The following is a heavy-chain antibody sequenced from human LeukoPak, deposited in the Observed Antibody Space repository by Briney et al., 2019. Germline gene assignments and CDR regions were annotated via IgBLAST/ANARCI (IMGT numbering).Heavy chain of an antibody. CDR1: GGSISSGGYY. J-gene: IGHJ4*02. D-gene: IGHD1-26*01. Sequence: TSETLSLTCTVSGGSISSGGYYWSWIRQHPGKGLEWIGYIYYSGSTYYNPSLKSRVTISVDTSKNQFSLKLSSVTAADTAVYHCARVGSGSYIFNYWGQGTLVTVSS. V-gene: IGHV4-31*03. CDR2: IYYSGST. CDR3: ARVGSGSYIFNY.